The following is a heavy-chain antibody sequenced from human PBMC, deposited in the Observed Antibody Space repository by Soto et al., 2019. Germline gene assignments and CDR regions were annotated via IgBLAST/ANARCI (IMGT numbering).Heavy chain of an antibody. CDR2: ISASGGTS. CDR1: GFSFSSYA. D-gene: IGHD5-12*01. CDR3: AKIGEATLVGWIFDS. Sequence: EVQLLDSGGGLVQPGGSLRLSCAASGFSFSSYAMGWVRQAPGKGLEWVSAISASGGTSYYADSVKGRFTISRDNSHNTVFLQLTSLRPEATAIFYCAKIGEATLVGWIFDSWGQGTLVTVSS. J-gene: IGHJ5*01. V-gene: IGHV3-23*01.